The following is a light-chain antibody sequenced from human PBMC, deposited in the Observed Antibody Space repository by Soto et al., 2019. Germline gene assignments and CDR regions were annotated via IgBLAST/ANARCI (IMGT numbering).Light chain of an antibody. CDR1: QSVSSSY. CDR2: GAS. J-gene: IGKJ2*01. V-gene: IGKV3-20*01. CDR3: QQYGGSPPYT. Sequence: EIVLPQSPGTLSLSPGESATLSCRASQSVSSSYLTWYQQKPGQAPRLLIYGASSRATGIPDRFSGSGSGTDFTLTISRLEPEDFAVYYCQQYGGSPPYTFGQGTKLEIK.